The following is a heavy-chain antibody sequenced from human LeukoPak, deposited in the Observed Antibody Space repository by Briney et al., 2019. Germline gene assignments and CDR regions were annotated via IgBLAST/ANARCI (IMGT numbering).Heavy chain of an antibody. CDR2: ISGSGGST. D-gene: IGHD3-10*01. Sequence: GGSLRLSCAASGFTFSSYAMSWVRQAPGKGLEWVSAISGSGGSTYYADSVKGRFTISRDNSKSTLYLQMNSLRAEDTAVYYCASVKWFGELLPFDYWGQGTLVTVSS. CDR1: GFTFSSYA. J-gene: IGHJ4*02. V-gene: IGHV3-23*01. CDR3: ASVKWFGELLPFDY.